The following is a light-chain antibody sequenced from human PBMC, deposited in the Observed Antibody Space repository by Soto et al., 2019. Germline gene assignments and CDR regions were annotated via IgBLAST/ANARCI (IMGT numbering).Light chain of an antibody. CDR3: GTWDNSLSTVV. J-gene: IGLJ2*01. CDR2: DNN. Sequence: QSVLTQPPSVSAAPGQKVTIACSGSSSNIGNNDVSWYQQLPGTAPKLLIYDNNKRPSGIPDRFSGSRSGTSATLGITGLQTGDEAHYYCGTWDNSLSTVVFGGGTKLTVL. V-gene: IGLV1-51*01. CDR1: SSNIGNND.